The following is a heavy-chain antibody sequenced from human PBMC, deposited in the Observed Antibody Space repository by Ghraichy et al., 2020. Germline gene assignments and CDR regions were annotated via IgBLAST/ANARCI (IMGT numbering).Heavy chain of an antibody. CDR2: MNPNSGNT. D-gene: IGHD5-18*01. Sequence: ASVKVSCKIGRSHFRTPVTNSYLVCRVQLEEKKGWMNPNSGNTGYAQKFQGRVTMTSDTSISTVYVELSSLRDEDTAVYYCAKVRRYSHGRFDYWGQGTLVTVSS. V-gene: IGHV1-8*01. CDR3: AKVRRYSHGRFDY. CDR1: RSHFRTPV. J-gene: IGHJ4*02.